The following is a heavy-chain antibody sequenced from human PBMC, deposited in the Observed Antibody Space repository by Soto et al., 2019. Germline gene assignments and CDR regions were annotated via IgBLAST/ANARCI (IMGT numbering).Heavy chain of an antibody. CDR3: AKDNRQHYDSSGPPDW. CDR1: GFTFSNYA. CDR2: ISSSGGGT. D-gene: IGHD3-22*01. Sequence: EVQLLESGGGLVQPGGSLRLSCAAPGFTFSNYALSWVRQAPGKGLEWISVISSSGGGTYYADSVKVQFTISRDDSKNTMYLQMNRMRAEHTGVNYCAKDNRQHYDSSGPPDWWGQRTLVTVSS. J-gene: IGHJ4*02. V-gene: IGHV3-23*01.